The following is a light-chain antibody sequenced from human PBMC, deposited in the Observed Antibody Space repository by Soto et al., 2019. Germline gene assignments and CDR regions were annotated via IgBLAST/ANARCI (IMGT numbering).Light chain of an antibody. Sequence: DIPMTQSPSSLSASVGDRVTITCRASQNIDNYVTWCQQKPGKAPNLLIYGASSLQSGVPSRFSGSGSGTDFTLTISSLQPEDFATYYCQQTFSTTHTFGQGTKLEI. CDR3: QQTFSTTHT. J-gene: IGKJ2*01. V-gene: IGKV1-39*01. CDR1: QNIDNY. CDR2: GAS.